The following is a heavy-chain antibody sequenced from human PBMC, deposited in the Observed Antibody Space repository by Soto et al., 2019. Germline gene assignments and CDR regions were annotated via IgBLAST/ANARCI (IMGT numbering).Heavy chain of an antibody. CDR2: ISPTGGST. V-gene: IGHV3-23*01. CDR1: GFSFRSYA. D-gene: IGHD6-19*01. CDR3: AKDSLQWLGGSGPFDS. Sequence: XGSLKLSCATAGFSFRSYAMTWLRQAPGKGLEWVSTISPTGGSTYYADSVKGRFTISRDDFKSTLYLHMNSLRAEDTAKYYCAKDSLQWLGGSGPFDSWGQGNLVTVS. J-gene: IGHJ4*02.